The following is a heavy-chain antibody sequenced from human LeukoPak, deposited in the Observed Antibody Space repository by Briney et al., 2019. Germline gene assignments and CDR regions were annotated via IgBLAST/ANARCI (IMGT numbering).Heavy chain of an antibody. Sequence: GGSVRLSCAASGFTFSSYAMHWVRQAPGKGLEWVAVISYDGSNKYYADSVKGRFTISRDNSKNTLYLQMNSLRAEDTAVYYCAREVVVTPSHDAFDIWGQGPIVPVSS. CDR2: ISYDGSNK. CDR3: AREVVVTPSHDAFDI. V-gene: IGHV3-30-3*01. D-gene: IGHD4-23*01. J-gene: IGHJ3*02. CDR1: GFTFSSYA.